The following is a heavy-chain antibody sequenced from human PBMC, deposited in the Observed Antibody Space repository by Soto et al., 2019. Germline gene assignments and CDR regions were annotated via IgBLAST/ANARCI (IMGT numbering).Heavy chain of an antibody. D-gene: IGHD3-16*01. J-gene: IGHJ5*02. CDR1: GGSISSYY. CDR2: IYYSGST. CDR3: ARDRGGITVSSKPLGEWFDP. V-gene: IGHV4-59*01. Sequence: SETLSLTCTVSGGSISSYYWSCIRQPPGKGLEWIGYIYYSGSTNYNPSLESRATISLDLPKNQFSLRLTSVTAADTAVYYCARDRGGITVSSKPLGEWFDPWGQGTLVTVSS.